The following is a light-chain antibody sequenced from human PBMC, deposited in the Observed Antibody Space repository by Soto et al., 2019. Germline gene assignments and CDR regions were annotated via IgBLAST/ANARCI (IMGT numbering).Light chain of an antibody. CDR2: GAS. J-gene: IGKJ4*01. V-gene: IGKV2-40*01. Sequence: DIVMTQAPLSLPVTPGEPASISCRSSQSLLDSDDGNTYLDWYLQKPGQSPQLLIYGASSLQSGVPSRFSGSGSGTDFTLTIRSLQPEDFATYYCQQTSNTPQTSGGGTKVDIK. CDR1: QSLLDSDDGNTY. CDR3: QQTSNTPQT.